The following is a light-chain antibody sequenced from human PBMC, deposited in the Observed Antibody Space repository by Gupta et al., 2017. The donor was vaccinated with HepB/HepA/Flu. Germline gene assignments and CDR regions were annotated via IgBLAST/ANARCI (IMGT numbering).Light chain of an antibody. CDR3: QQRSSWPLT. Sequence: STGTLSLSPGERATLSWRARQNIITYLAWYQQKPGQAPRLLVHDSFNRASGIPARFSGSGSGTDFTLTISSLEPEDFAFYYCQQRSSWPLTFGGGTKVAIK. CDR1: QNIITY. CDR2: DSF. V-gene: IGKV3-11*01. J-gene: IGKJ4*01.